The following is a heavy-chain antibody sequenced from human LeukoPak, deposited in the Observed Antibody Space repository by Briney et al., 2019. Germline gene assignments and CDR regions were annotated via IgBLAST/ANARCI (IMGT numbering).Heavy chain of an antibody. V-gene: IGHV1-69*13. CDR1: GGTFSSYA. CDR2: IIPIFGTA. CDR3: ARDGYSSSIYYYYYGMDV. D-gene: IGHD6-6*01. Sequence: SVKVSFKASGGTFSSYAISWVRQAPGQGLEWMGGIIPIFGTANYAQKFQGRVTITADESTSTAYMELSSLRSEDTAVYYCARDGYSSSIYYYYYGMDVWGQGTTVTVSS. J-gene: IGHJ6*02.